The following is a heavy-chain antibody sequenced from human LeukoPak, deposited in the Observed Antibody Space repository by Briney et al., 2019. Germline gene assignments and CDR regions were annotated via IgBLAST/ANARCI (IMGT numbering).Heavy chain of an antibody. Sequence: SVKVSCKASGGTFRNYAISWVRQAPGQGPEWMGGIIPIFGTANYAQKFQGRVTMTTDTSTSTAYMELRSLRSDDTAVYYCARPRHYYDSSGYYYWGQGTLVTVSS. J-gene: IGHJ4*02. V-gene: IGHV1-69*05. D-gene: IGHD3-22*01. CDR2: IIPIFGTA. CDR1: GGTFRNYA. CDR3: ARPRHYYDSSGYYY.